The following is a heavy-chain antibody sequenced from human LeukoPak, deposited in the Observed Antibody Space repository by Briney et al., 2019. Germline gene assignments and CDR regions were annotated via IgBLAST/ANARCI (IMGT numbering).Heavy chain of an antibody. CDR2: ISSSSSYI. Sequence: GGSLRLSCAASGFTFSSYSMNWVRQAPGKGLEWVSSISSSSSYIYYADSVKGRFTISRDNAKNSLYLQMNSLRDEDTAVYYCARDSAKVVRGVNGGMDVWGQGTTVTVSS. CDR3: ARDSAKVVRGVNGGMDV. CDR1: GFTFSSYS. J-gene: IGHJ6*02. V-gene: IGHV3-21*01. D-gene: IGHD3-10*01.